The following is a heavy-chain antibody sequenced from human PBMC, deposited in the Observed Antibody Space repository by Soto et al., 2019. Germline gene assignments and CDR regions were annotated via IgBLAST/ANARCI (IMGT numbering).Heavy chain of an antibody. CDR2: ISGSGGST. CDR3: AKDVGRAAASSRCYYCYGMDV. J-gene: IGHJ6*02. CDR1: GFTFSSYA. Sequence: EVQLLESGGGLVQPGGSLRLSCAASGFTFSSYAMSCVRQAPGKGLEWVSAISGSGGSTYYADSVKGRFTISRDNSKNPLYLQMNSLRAEDTAVYCCAKDVGRAAASSRCYYCYGMDVWGQGTTVTVSS. V-gene: IGHV3-23*01. D-gene: IGHD6-13*01.